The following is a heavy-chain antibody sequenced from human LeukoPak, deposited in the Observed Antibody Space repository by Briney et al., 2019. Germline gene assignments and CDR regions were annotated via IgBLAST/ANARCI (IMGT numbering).Heavy chain of an antibody. Sequence: GASVKVSCKASGYTFTGYYMHWVRQASGQGLEWMGWINPNSGGTNYAQKFQGRVTMTRDTSISTAYMELSRLRSDDTAVYYCARDSAMQWLVQEGLDCWGQGTLVTVSS. CDR2: INPNSGGT. J-gene: IGHJ4*02. CDR1: GYTFTGYY. V-gene: IGHV1-2*02. CDR3: ARDSAMQWLVQEGLDC. D-gene: IGHD6-19*01.